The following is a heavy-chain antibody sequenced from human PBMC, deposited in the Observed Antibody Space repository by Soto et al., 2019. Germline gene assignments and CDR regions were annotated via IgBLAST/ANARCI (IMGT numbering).Heavy chain of an antibody. CDR3: ASGLSGDKVDQ. CDR2: IYNSGNT. J-gene: IGHJ4*02. V-gene: IGHV4-30-4*01. Sequence: SETLSLTCTVSGGSISDGAYYWSWIRQPPGKGLEWIGHIYNSGNTYNNPSLKSRLTISVDTSKNQFSLNLNSVTAADTAVYYCASGLSGDKVDQWGQGTLVTVS. CDR1: GGSISDGAYY. D-gene: IGHD2-21*01.